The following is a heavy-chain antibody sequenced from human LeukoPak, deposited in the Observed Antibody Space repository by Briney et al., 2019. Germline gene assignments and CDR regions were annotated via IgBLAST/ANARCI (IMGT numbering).Heavy chain of an antibody. CDR2: MNPNSGNT. CDR3: AREGATYYYDSSGHNWFDP. Sequence: ASVKVSCKASGYTFTSYDINWVRQATGQGLEWMGWMNPNSGNTGYAQKLQGRVTMTTDTSTSTAYMELRSLRSDDTAVYYCAREGATYYYDSSGHNWFDPWGQGTLVTVSS. D-gene: IGHD3-22*01. V-gene: IGHV1-8*01. J-gene: IGHJ5*02. CDR1: GYTFTSYD.